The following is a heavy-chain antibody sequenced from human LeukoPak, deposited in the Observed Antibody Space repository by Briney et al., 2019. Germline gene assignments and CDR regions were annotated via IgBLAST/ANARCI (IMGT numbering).Heavy chain of an antibody. CDR3: ARDRGHCSSTSCFPQSFDY. D-gene: IGHD2-2*01. J-gene: IGHJ4*02. V-gene: IGHV4-59*12. Sequence: SETLSLTCTVSGGSISSYYWNWIRQPPGKGLEWIGYIYYSGSTNYNPSLKSRVTISVDTSKNQFSLKLSSVTAADTAVYYCARDRGHCSSTSCFPQSFDYWGQGTLVTVSS. CDR1: GGSISSYY. CDR2: IYYSGST.